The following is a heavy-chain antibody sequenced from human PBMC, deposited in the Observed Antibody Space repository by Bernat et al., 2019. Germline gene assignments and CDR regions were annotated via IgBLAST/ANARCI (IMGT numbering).Heavy chain of an antibody. CDR1: GFTVSSNY. CDR3: ARASHYDILTGYYCQGAFDI. CDR2: IYSGGST. V-gene: IGHV3-53*01. Sequence: EVQLVESGGGLIQPGGSLRLSCAASGFTVSSNYMSWVRQAPGKGLEWVSVIYSGGSTYYADSVKGRFTISRDNSKNTLYLQMNSLRAEDTAVYYCARASHYDILTGYYCQGAFDIWGQGTMVTVSS. J-gene: IGHJ3*02. D-gene: IGHD3-9*01.